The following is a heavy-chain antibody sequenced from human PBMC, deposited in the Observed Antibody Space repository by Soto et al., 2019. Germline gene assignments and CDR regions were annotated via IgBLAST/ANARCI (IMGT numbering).Heavy chain of an antibody. CDR3: AKVTKRAAAGRYEYYKYGMDV. Sequence: GGSLRLSCAASGFTFSSYAMSWVRQAPGKGLEWVSVISGSGGSSYYAASVKGRFTISRDNSKNTLFLQMNGLRAEDTAVYYCAKVTKRAAAGRYEYYKYGMDVWGQGTTVTVSS. J-gene: IGHJ6*02. D-gene: IGHD6-13*01. CDR2: ISGSGGSS. CDR1: GFTFSSYA. V-gene: IGHV3-23*01.